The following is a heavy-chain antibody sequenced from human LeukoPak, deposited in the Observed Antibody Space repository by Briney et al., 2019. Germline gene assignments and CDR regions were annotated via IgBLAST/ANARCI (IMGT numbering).Heavy chain of an antibody. CDR2: IKPDGSEK. CDR1: GFTFSRCW. CDR3: AREYCSSTTCYTALDV. D-gene: IGHD2-2*02. Sequence: GGSLRLSCAASGFTFSRCWMTWVRQAPGKGLEWVANIKPDGSEKNYVVSVKGRFTISRDNAKNSLHLQMNSLRAEDTAVYYCAREYCSSTTCYTALDVWGKGTTVTVSS. J-gene: IGHJ6*04. V-gene: IGHV3-7*01.